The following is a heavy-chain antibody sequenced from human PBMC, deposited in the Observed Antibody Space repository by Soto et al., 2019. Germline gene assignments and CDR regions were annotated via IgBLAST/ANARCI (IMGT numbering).Heavy chain of an antibody. CDR2: MNPNSGNT. Sequence: QVQLVQSGAEVKKPGASVKVSCKTSGYTFTSYDINWVRQATGQGLEWMGWMNPNSGNTAYAQKFQGRVTMTRNTSISTAYMDLSSLKSEDPAVYYCARERSSGAFAIWGQGTMVTVSS. D-gene: IGHD1-26*01. V-gene: IGHV1-8*01. J-gene: IGHJ3*02. CDR1: GYTFTSYD. CDR3: ARERSSGAFAI.